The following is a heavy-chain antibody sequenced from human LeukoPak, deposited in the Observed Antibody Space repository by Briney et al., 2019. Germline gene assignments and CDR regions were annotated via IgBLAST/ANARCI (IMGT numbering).Heavy chain of an antibody. CDR3: AKDKIRNNWKDFHYYMDV. Sequence: GGSLRLSCAASGFTFSSYWMSWVRQAPGKGLEWVANIKQDGSEKYYVDSVKGRFTISRDNAKNSLYLQMNSLRAEDTAVYYCAKDKIRNNWKDFHYYMDVWGKGTTVTISS. J-gene: IGHJ6*03. V-gene: IGHV3-7*03. CDR2: IKQDGSEK. CDR1: GFTFSSYW. D-gene: IGHD1-1*01.